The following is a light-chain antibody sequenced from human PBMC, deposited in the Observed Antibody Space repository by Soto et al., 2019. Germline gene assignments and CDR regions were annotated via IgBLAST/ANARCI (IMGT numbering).Light chain of an antibody. Sequence: EIVMTQSPTTLSVSPGERASLSCRASQSVGSKLIWYQHKPGQAPRLLIYGASARATGIPARFSGSGSGTEFTVTISSVQSEDSATYYCQERSKWPLYTFGQGTKLEIK. V-gene: IGKV3-15*01. CDR2: GAS. CDR1: QSVGSK. CDR3: QERSKWPLYT. J-gene: IGKJ2*01.